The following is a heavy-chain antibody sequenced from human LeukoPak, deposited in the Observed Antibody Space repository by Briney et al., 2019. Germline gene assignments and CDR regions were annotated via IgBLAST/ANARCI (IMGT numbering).Heavy chain of an antibody. J-gene: IGHJ4*02. CDR3: ARRQYCIGGSCKADY. CDR1: GYSFTNYW. V-gene: IGHV5-51*01. CDR2: IYPGDSDT. Sequence: GESLKISCKGSGYSFTNYWTGWVRQMPGKGLEWMGIIYPGDSDTRYSPSFQGQVTISADKSINTAYPQWSSLKASDTAMYYCARRQYCIGGSCKADYWGQGTLVTVSS. D-gene: IGHD2-15*01.